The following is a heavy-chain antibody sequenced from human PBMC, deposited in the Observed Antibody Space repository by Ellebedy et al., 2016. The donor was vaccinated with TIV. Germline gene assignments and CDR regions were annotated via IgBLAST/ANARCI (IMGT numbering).Heavy chain of an antibody. V-gene: IGHV4-39*01. CDR1: GVSVTGGSYF. CDR2: IYYSGNT. Sequence: SETLSLTCTVSGVSVTGGSYFWSWIRQPPGKGLEWIGNIYYSGNTDYNPSLKSRVTISVDTSKNQFSLKLRSVTAADTAVYYCARNPPTYNWVDSWGQGTLVTVSS. J-gene: IGHJ5*01. CDR3: ARNPPTYNWVDS.